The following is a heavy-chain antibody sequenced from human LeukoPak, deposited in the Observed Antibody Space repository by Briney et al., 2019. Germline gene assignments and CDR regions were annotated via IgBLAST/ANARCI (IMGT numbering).Heavy chain of an antibody. CDR2: IYSGGST. CDR1: GFTVSSNY. J-gene: IGHJ4*02. Sequence: GGSLRLSCVASGFTVSSNYMSWVRQAPGKGLEWVSVIYSGGSTYYADSVKGRFTISRDNSKNTLYLQMNSLRAEDTAVYYCASTRAAAGTIEDYWGQGTLVTVFS. V-gene: IGHV3-66*01. CDR3: ASTRAAAGTIEDY. D-gene: IGHD6-13*01.